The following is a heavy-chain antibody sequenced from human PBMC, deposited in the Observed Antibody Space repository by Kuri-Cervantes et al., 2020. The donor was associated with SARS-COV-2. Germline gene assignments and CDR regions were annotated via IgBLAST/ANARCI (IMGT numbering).Heavy chain of an antibody. J-gene: IGHJ4*02. CDR3: ARGFIDIVVVPAAPGRHFDY. D-gene: IGHD2-2*01. Sequence: ASVKVSCKASGYTFTSYCMHWVRQAPGQGLEWMGIINPSGGSTSYAQKFQGRVTMTRDTSTSTVYMELSSLRSEDTAVYYCARGFIDIVVVPAAPGRHFDYWGQGTLVTGSS. V-gene: IGHV1-46*03. CDR2: INPSGGST. CDR1: GYTFTSYC.